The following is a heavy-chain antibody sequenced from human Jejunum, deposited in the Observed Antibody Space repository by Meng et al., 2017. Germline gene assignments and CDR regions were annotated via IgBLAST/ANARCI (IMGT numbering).Heavy chain of an antibody. CDR1: GASISSSGYY. V-gene: IGHV4-39*07. J-gene: IGHJ5*02. D-gene: IGHD3-22*01. CDR3: ARDYYDSSGVNWLDP. Sequence: GPLRLSCSVPGASISSSGYYWGWIRQPPGKGLEWIGNIYSGGRTYYNPSLKSRVTISKDTSKDQFSLRLSSVTAADTAVYFCARDYYDSSGVNWLDPWGQGNLVTVSS. CDR2: IYSGGRT.